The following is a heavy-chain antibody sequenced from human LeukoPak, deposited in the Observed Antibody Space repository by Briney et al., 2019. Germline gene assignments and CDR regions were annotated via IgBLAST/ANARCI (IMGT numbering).Heavy chain of an antibody. Sequence: GGSLRLSCAASGLRFVNYGMHWVRQAPGKGLDWVAFRRYDGNYKYFGDSVKGRFTISRDNSKNTVYLQMNSLRLEDTAVYYCAREGSSPPYYYYYMDVWGKGTTVTVSS. CDR2: RRYDGNYK. D-gene: IGHD6-6*01. J-gene: IGHJ6*03. V-gene: IGHV3-30*02. CDR1: GLRFVNYG. CDR3: AREGSSPPYYYYYMDV.